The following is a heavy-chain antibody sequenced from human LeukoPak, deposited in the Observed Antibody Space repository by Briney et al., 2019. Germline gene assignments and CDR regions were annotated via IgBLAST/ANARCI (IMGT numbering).Heavy chain of an antibody. D-gene: IGHD6-13*01. J-gene: IGHJ4*02. CDR2: ISGNNGNT. Sequence: ASVKVSCKASGYTFTGYYMHWVRQAPGQGLEWMTWISGNNGNTDFAKNFQGRVTMTTDTSTTTVYMELRSLKSDDTAVYFCARGGRDSSSWFFDYWGQGTLVTVSS. CDR1: GYTFTGYY. CDR3: ARGGRDSSSWFFDY. V-gene: IGHV1-18*04.